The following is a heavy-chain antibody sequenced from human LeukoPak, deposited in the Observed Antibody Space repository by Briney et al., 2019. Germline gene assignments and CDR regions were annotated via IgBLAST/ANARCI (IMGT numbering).Heavy chain of an antibody. CDR2: IYYSGST. D-gene: IGHD6-19*01. J-gene: IGHJ4*02. V-gene: IGHV4-59*01. CDR1: GGSISSYY. CDR3: ARDRSSGWYLFDY. Sequence: SETPSLTCTVSGGSISSYYWSWIRQPPGKGLEWIGYIYYSGSTNYNPSLKSRVTISVDTSKNQFSLKLSSVTAADTAVYYCARDRSSGWYLFDYWGQGTLVTVSS.